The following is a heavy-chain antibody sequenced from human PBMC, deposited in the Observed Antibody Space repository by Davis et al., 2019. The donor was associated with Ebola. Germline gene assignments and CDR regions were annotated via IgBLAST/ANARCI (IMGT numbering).Heavy chain of an antibody. V-gene: IGHV5-51*01. CDR1: GYGFTSYW. Sequence: GESLKISCKGSGYGFTSYWTAWVRQMPGKGLEWMGFIYPDDSDTTYSPSFQGQVTFSADKSISTAYLQWYSLKASDTAMYYCATRSAYTFDSWGQGTLVTVSS. J-gene: IGHJ4*02. D-gene: IGHD3-3*01. CDR3: ATRSAYTFDS. CDR2: IYPDDSDT.